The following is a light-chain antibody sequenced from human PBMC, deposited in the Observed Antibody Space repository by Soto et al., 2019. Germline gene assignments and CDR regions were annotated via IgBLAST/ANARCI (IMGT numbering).Light chain of an antibody. CDR1: SSDVGNYNY. J-gene: IGLJ2*01. CDR3: TSYAGSNNVV. CDR2: DVS. Sequence: QSVLTQPASASGSPGHSVTISCTGTSSDVGNYNYVSWYQQHPGKAPKLMIYDVSKRPSGVPDRFSGSKSGNTASLTVSGLQAEDEADYYCTSYAGSNNVVFGGGTKLTVL. V-gene: IGLV2-8*01.